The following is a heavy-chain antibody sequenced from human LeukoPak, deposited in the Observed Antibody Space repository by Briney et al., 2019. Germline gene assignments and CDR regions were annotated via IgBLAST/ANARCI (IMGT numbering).Heavy chain of an antibody. CDR3: AADRGWFFDN. Sequence: GGSLRLSCAASGFTFSSYAMSWVRQAPGKGLEWVSAIGGSGGSTYYADSVKGRFTISRDNSKNTLYLQMNSLRAEDTAVYYCAADRGWFFDNWGQGTLVTVSS. J-gene: IGHJ4*02. CDR1: GFTFSSYA. D-gene: IGHD6-19*01. V-gene: IGHV3-23*01. CDR2: IGGSGGST.